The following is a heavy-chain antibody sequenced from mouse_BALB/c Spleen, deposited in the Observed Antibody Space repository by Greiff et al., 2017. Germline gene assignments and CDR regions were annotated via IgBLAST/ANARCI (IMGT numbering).Heavy chain of an antibody. CDR2: ISDGGSYT. V-gene: IGHV5-4*02. CDR3: ARDEYDGAY. D-gene: IGHD2-4*01. CDR1: GFTFSDYY. Sequence: EVKVEESGGGLVKPGGSLKLSCAASGFTFSDYYMYWVRQTPEKRLEWVATISDGGSYTYYPDSVKGRFTISRDNAKNNLYLQMSSLKSEDTAMYYCARDEYDGAYWGQGTLVTVSA. J-gene: IGHJ3*01.